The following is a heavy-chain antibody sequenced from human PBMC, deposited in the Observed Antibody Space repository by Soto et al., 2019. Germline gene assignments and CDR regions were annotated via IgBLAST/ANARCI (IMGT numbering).Heavy chain of an antibody. CDR3: ARDIAAAGTNWFDP. Sequence: ASVKVSCKASGYTFTGYYMHWVRQAPGQGLEWMGWINPNSGGTNYAQKFQGWVTMTRDTSISTAYMELSRLRSDDTAVYYCARDIAAAGTNWFDPWGQGTLVTVSS. V-gene: IGHV1-2*04. J-gene: IGHJ5*02. D-gene: IGHD6-13*01. CDR1: GYTFTGYY. CDR2: INPNSGGT.